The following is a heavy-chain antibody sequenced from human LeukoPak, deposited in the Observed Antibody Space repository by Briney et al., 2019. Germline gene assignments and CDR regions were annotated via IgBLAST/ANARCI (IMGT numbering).Heavy chain of an antibody. CDR1: GFTFSSYS. CDR3: ARDPTYYYYYYMDV. J-gene: IGHJ6*03. Sequence: GGSLRLSCAASGFTFSSYSMNWVRQAPGKGLEWVSSISSSSSYIYYADSVKGRFTISRDNAKNSLYLQMNSLRAEDTAVYYCARDPTYYYYYYMDVWGKGTTVTVSS. V-gene: IGHV3-21*01. CDR2: ISSSSSYI. D-gene: IGHD3-16*01.